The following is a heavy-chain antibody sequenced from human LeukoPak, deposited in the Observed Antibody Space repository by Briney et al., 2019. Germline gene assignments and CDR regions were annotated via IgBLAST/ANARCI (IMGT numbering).Heavy chain of an antibody. V-gene: IGHV3-53*01. J-gene: IGHJ6*03. Sequence: GGSLRLSCAASAFTVSSNYMSWVRQAPGKGLEWVSVIYSGGSTYYAGSVKGRFTISRDNSKNTLYLQMNSLRAEYTAVYYCASAYYYYYMDVWVKGTTVTVSS. CDR3: ASAYYYYYMDV. CDR2: IYSGGST. CDR1: AFTVSSNY.